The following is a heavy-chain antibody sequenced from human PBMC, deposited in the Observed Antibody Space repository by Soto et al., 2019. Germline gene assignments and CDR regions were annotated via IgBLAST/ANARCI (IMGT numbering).Heavy chain of an antibody. J-gene: IGHJ6*02. CDR1: GFTFSSYG. CDR3: AKDYYDSSGYYRISYYGMDV. Sequence: QVQLVESGGGVVQPGRSLRLSCAASGFTFSSYGMHWVRQAPGKGLEWVAVISYDGSNKYYADSVKGRFTISRDNSKNTLYLQMNSLRAEHTAVYYCAKDYYDSSGYYRISYYGMDVWGQGTTVTVSS. V-gene: IGHV3-30*18. D-gene: IGHD3-22*01. CDR2: ISYDGSNK.